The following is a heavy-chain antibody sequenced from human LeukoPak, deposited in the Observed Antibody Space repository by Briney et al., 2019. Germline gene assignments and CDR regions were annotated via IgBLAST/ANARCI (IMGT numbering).Heavy chain of an antibody. CDR3: AGLVGRYSSGLYYYYFDY. J-gene: IGHJ4*02. V-gene: IGHV4-4*02. Sequence: SETLSLTCTVSGDSINSLDLWSWVRQPPGKGLEWIGEMYLSGTTHSNPSVKSQVTISIDKSKNQFFLNLSSVTAADTAVYYCAGLVGRYSSGLYYYYFDYWGQGTLVTVSS. D-gene: IGHD3-22*01. CDR1: GDSINSLDL. CDR2: MYLSGTT.